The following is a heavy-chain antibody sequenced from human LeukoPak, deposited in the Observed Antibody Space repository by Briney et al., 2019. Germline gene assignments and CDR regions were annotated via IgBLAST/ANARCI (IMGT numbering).Heavy chain of an antibody. CDR3: ARDRDRYSSSWYVGYYFDY. Sequence: ASVKVSYKASGYTFTSYYMHWVRQAPGQGLEWMGIINPSGGSTSYAQKFQGRVTMTRDTSTSTVYMELSSLRSEDTAVYYCARDRDRYSSSWYVGYYFDYWGQGTLVTVSS. CDR1: GYTFTSYY. V-gene: IGHV1-46*01. D-gene: IGHD6-13*01. J-gene: IGHJ4*02. CDR2: INPSGGST.